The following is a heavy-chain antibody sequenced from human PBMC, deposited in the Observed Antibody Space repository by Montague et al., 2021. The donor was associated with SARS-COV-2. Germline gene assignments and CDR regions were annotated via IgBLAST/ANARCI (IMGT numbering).Heavy chain of an antibody. J-gene: IGHJ6*02. CDR3: AKHSAFHPYYCDMHA. D-gene: IGHD3-16*01. Sequence: SLRLSCPASGFSFAGYALSWVRQAPGQGLERVSGISGGGASTYYGDSVQGRFTISRDNSKNTVYLQMNSLRAEDTAVYYCAKHSAFHPYYCDMHAWGQGTTVTVSS. CDR2: ISGGGAST. V-gene: IGHV3-23*01. CDR1: GFSFAGYA.